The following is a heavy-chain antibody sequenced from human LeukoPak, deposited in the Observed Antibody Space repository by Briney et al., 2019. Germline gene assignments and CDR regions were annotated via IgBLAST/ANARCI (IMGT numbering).Heavy chain of an antibody. V-gene: IGHV3-23*01. Sequence: GGSLRLSCTASGFTFSSYGMSWVRQAPGKGLEWVSTNSGGGGSTYYADSVQGRLTISRDNSNNTLFLQMHSLRVEDTAVYYCAALPTGYQNFDYWGQGTLVTVSS. J-gene: IGHJ4*02. CDR2: NSGGGGST. CDR3: AALPTGYQNFDY. CDR1: GFTFSSYG. D-gene: IGHD3-9*01.